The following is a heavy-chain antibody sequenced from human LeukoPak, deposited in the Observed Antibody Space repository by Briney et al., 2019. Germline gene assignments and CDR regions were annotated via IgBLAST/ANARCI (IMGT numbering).Heavy chain of an antibody. Sequence: GGSLRLSCAASGFTFSSYSMNWVRQAPGKGLEWVSSISSSSSYIYYADSVKGRFTISRDNAKNSLYLQMNSLRAEDTAVYYCARGKYSSGWYPFDYWGQGTLVTVSS. V-gene: IGHV3-21*01. J-gene: IGHJ4*02. D-gene: IGHD6-19*01. CDR2: ISSSSSYI. CDR1: GFTFSSYS. CDR3: ARGKYSSGWYPFDY.